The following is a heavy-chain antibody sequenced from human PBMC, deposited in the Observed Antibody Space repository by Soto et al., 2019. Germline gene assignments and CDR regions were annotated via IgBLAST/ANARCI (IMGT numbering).Heavy chain of an antibody. D-gene: IGHD4-17*01. CDR3: ARMRSTTVTPKYYYYYGMDV. J-gene: IGHJ6*02. CDR2: IYYSGST. CDR1: GGSISSGGYY. V-gene: IGHV4-31*03. Sequence: PSETLSLTCTVSGGSISSGGYYWSWIRQHPGKGLEWIGYIYYSGSTYYNPSLKSRVTISVDTSKNQFSLKLSSVIAADTAVYYCARMRSTTVTPKYYYYYGMDVWGQGTTVTVSS.